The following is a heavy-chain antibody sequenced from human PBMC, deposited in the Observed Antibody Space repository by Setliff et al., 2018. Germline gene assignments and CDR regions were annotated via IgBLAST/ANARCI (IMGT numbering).Heavy chain of an antibody. Sequence: PGGSLRLSCAASGFTFSSEAMTWVRQGPGKGLEWVSIISNDGGSIYYADSVKGRFTISRDNSENTLYLQMNSLRAEDTAIYYCAKCSSWYKGLDYWGQGILVTVSS. CDR1: GFTFSSEA. D-gene: IGHD6-13*01. V-gene: IGHV3-23*03. CDR2: ISNDGGSI. CDR3: AKCSSWYKGLDY. J-gene: IGHJ4*02.